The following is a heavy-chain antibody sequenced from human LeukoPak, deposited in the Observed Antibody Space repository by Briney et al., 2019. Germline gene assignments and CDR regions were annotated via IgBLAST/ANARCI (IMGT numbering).Heavy chain of an antibody. J-gene: IGHJ4*02. Sequence: KPSETLSLTCAVYGGSFSGYYWSWIRQPPGKGLEWIGEINHSGSTNYNQSLKSRVTISVDTSKNQFSLKLSSVTAADTAVYYCARGTMIVVVPTFDYWGQGTLVTVSS. D-gene: IGHD3-22*01. V-gene: IGHV4-34*01. CDR2: INHSGST. CDR1: GGSFSGYY. CDR3: ARGTMIVVVPTFDY.